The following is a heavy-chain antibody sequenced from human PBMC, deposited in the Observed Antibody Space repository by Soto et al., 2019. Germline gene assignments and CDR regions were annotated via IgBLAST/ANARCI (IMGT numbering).Heavy chain of an antibody. CDR1: GFAFSNYA. V-gene: IGHV3-23*01. CDR3: ARGGSGWYPFDY. D-gene: IGHD6-19*01. J-gene: IGHJ4*02. Sequence: GGSLRLCCAASGFAFSNYAMSWVRQSPGKGLEWISSLTGGGDNPHYAESVKGRFTISRDNSKSTLFLQINSLSDGDTAVYYCARGGSGWYPFDYWGQGTLVTVSS. CDR2: LTGGGDNP.